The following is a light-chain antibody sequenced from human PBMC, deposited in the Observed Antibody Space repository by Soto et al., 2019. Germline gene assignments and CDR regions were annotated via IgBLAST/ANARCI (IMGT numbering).Light chain of an antibody. CDR1: QGISNY. V-gene: IGKV1-27*01. CDR3: QKYNSAPPFS. CDR2: AAS. J-gene: IGKJ3*01. Sequence: DIQMTQSPSSLSASVGDRVTITCRASQGISNYLAWYQQKPGKVPKLLIYAASTLQSGVSSRFSGSGSGTDFTPTISSLQTEDVATYYCQKYNSAPPFSFGPGTKVDIK.